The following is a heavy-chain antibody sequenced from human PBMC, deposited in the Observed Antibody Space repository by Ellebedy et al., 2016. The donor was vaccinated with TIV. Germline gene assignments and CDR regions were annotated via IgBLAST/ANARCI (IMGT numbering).Heavy chain of an antibody. CDR3: AKEVDTAMEFDY. D-gene: IGHD5-18*01. J-gene: IGHJ4*02. CDR1: GFTFSSYA. CDR2: ISYDGSNK. V-gene: IGHV3-30*04. Sequence: GESLKISXAASGFTFSSYAMHWVRQAPGKGLEWVAVISYDGSNKYYADSVKGRFTISRDNSKNTLYLQMNSLRAEDTAVYYCAKEVDTAMEFDYWGQGTLVTVSS.